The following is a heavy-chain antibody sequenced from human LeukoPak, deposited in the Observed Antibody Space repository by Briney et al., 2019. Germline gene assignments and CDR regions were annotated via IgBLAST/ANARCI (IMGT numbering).Heavy chain of an antibody. Sequence: KSSETLSLTCTVSGGSISSYYWTWIRQPPGKGLEWIGFVYNTGSANYNPSLKSRVTISFDTSKNQFSLKLNSVTAADTAVYYCARRNILTEGEAFDIWGQGTMVTVSS. CDR3: ARRNILTEGEAFDI. J-gene: IGHJ3*02. D-gene: IGHD3-9*01. V-gene: IGHV4-59*08. CDR1: GGSISSYY. CDR2: VYNTGSA.